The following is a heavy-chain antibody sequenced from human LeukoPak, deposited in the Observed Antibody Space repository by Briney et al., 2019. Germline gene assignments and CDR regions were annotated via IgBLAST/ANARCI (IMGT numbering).Heavy chain of an antibody. CDR1: GGSISRGTYY. J-gene: IGHJ4*02. CDR3: ARDTSFDY. Sequence: PSETLSLTCTVSGGSISRGTYYWGWSRQPPGKGLEWIGSIYYSGTTYYNPSLKSRVTISVDTSKNQFSLKLSSVTAADTAVYYCARDTSFDYWGQGTLVTVSS. CDR2: IYYSGTT. V-gene: IGHV4-39*02.